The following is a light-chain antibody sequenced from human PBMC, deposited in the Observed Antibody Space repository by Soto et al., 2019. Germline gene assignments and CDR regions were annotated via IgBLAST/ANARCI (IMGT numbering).Light chain of an antibody. CDR3: AAWDDSLNGVV. J-gene: IGLJ2*01. V-gene: IGLV1-44*01. CDR1: SSNIGSNT. Sequence: QSVLTQPPSASGTPGQRVTISCSGSSSNIGSNTVNWYQQLPGTAPKLLINNNNQRPSGVLDRFSGSKSGTSASLAISGLQSDDEADYYCAAWDDSLNGVVFGGGTKLTVL. CDR2: NNN.